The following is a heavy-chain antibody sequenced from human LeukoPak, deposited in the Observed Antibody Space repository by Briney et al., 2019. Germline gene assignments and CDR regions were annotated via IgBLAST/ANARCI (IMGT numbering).Heavy chain of an antibody. CDR1: GYTFTSYD. CDR3: ARSDYYYYGMDV. Sequence: ASVKVSCKASGYTFTSYDINWVRQATGQGLEWMGWMNPNSGNTGYAQKFQGRVTMTRNTSISTAYMELSSLRSEDTAVYYCARSDYYYYGMDVWGQGTTVTVSS. CDR2: MNPNSGNT. V-gene: IGHV1-8*01. J-gene: IGHJ6*02.